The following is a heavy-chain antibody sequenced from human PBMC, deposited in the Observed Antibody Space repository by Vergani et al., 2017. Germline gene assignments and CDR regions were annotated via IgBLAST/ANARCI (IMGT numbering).Heavy chain of an antibody. V-gene: IGHV4-59*08. D-gene: IGHD3-22*01. J-gene: IGHJ4*02. CDR2: IYYSGST. Sequence: QVQLQESGPGLVKPSETLSLTCTVSGGSISSYYWSWIRQPPGKGLEWIGYIYYSGSTNYNPSLKSRVTISVDTSKNQFSLKLSSVTAADTAVYYCARGGRNYYDSSGLDYWGQGTLVTVSS. CDR3: ARGGRNYYDSSGLDY. CDR1: GGSISSYY.